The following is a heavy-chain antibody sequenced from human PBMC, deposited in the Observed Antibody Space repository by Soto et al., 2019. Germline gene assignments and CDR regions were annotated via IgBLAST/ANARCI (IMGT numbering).Heavy chain of an antibody. Sequence: SETLSLTCTVSGGSISGTTFYWGWIRQPPGKGLECLGRVYYTGSTYYNPSLRSRITISVDTSENQFSLRLSSVTAADTAVYYCATSSGYYNFDYWGLGTLVTVSS. CDR2: VYYTGST. CDR1: GGSISGTTFY. V-gene: IGHV4-39*01. CDR3: ATSSGYYNFDY. J-gene: IGHJ4*02. D-gene: IGHD3-22*01.